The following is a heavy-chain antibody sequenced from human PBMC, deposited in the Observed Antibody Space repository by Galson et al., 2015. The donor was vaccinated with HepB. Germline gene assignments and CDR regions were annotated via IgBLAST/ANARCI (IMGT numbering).Heavy chain of an antibody. V-gene: IGHV3-74*01. CDR3: ARDRSARHSGYDWGYYYYYGMDV. Sequence: SLRLSCAASGFTFSSHWMHWVRQAPGKGLVWVSRINSAGSSTNYADSVKGRFTISRDNAKNTLYQKMNSLRAEDTAVYYCARDRSARHSGYDWGYYYYYGMDVWGQGTTVTVSS. CDR2: INSAGSST. CDR1: GFTFSSHW. D-gene: IGHD5-12*01. J-gene: IGHJ6*02.